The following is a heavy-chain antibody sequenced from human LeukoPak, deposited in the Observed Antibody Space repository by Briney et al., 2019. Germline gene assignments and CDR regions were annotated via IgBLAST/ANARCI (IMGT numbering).Heavy chain of an antibody. CDR2: MNPNSGGT. Sequence: HWASVKVSCKASGYTFTSYDINWVRQATGQGLEWMGWMNPNSGGTNYAQNFQDRVTLTRDTSITTAYMELNRLISDDTAVYYCARRGSGYYDSREAFDIWGQGTMVTVSS. CDR3: ARRGSGYYDSREAFDI. CDR1: GYTFTSYD. V-gene: IGHV1-2*02. D-gene: IGHD3-22*01. J-gene: IGHJ3*02.